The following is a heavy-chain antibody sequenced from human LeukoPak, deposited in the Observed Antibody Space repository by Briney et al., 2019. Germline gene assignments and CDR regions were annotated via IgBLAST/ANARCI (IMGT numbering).Heavy chain of an antibody. Sequence: ASVKVSCKASGYTFTGYYMRWVRQAPGQGLEWMGWINPNSGGTNYAQKFQGRVTMTRDTSISTAYMELSRLRSDDTAVYYCARDPAAAGTLYYYYMDVWGKGTTVTVSS. CDR2: INPNSGGT. D-gene: IGHD6-13*01. V-gene: IGHV1-2*02. CDR3: ARDPAAAGTLYYYYMDV. J-gene: IGHJ6*03. CDR1: GYTFTGYY.